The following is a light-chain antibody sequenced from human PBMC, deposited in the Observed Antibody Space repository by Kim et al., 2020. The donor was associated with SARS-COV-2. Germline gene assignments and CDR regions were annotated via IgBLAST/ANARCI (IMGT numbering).Light chain of an antibody. V-gene: IGLV1-44*01. CDR2: SNN. Sequence: GTRVTFSCSGSGSNIGRATVTWYHHRPGTAPQLLIYSNNQRPSGVPDRFSGSKSGTSASLAISGLQSEDEANYYCAAWDDSLNGYVFGTGTKVTVL. CDR1: GSNIGRAT. CDR3: AAWDDSLNGYV. J-gene: IGLJ1*01.